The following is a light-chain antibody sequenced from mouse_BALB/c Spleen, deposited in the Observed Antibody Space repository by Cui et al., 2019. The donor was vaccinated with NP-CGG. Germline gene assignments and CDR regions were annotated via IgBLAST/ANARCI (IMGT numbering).Light chain of an antibody. Sequence: QAVVTQESALTTSPGETVTPTCRSSTGAVTSSNYANWVQEKPDHLFTGIIGGTNNRAPGVPARFSGSLIGDKAALIITGAQTEDEAIYFCALWYSNHWVFGGGTKLTVL. CDR2: GTN. V-gene: IGLV1*01. J-gene: IGLJ1*01. CDR3: ALWYSNHWV. CDR1: TGAVTSSNY.